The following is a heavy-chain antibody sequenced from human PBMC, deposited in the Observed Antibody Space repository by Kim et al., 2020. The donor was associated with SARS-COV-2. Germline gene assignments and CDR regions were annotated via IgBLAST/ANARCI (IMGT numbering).Heavy chain of an antibody. J-gene: IGHJ6*02. V-gene: IGHV3-30*18. D-gene: IGHD3-10*01. CDR3: AKESGSGSYYAWTYYYYGMDV. CDR2: ISYDGSNK. CDR1: GFTFSSYG. Sequence: GGSRRLSCAASGFTFSSYGVHWVRQAPGKGLEWVGVISYDGSNKYYADSVKGRFTISRDNSKNTLYLQMNSLRSEDTAVYYCAKESGSGSYYAWTYYYYGMDVWGQGTTVTVSS.